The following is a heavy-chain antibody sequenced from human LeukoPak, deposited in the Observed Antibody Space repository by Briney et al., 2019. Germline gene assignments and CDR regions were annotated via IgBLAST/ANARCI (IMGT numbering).Heavy chain of an antibody. J-gene: IGHJ4*02. Sequence: PGGSLRLSCAASGFTFSSYAMGWVRQAPGKGLEWVSAISGSGGSTYYADSVKGRFTISRDNSKNTLYLQMNSLRAEDTAVYYCAKDVELLWFGEFLYWGQGTLVTVSS. CDR1: GFTFSSYA. CDR3: AKDVELLWFGEFLY. D-gene: IGHD3-10*01. CDR2: ISGSGGST. V-gene: IGHV3-23*01.